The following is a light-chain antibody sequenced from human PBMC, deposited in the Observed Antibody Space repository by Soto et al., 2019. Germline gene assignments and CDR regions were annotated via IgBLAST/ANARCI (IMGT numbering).Light chain of an antibody. Sequence: EIVMTQSPATLSVSPGGRATLSCRASQSVSSNLACYEQKLGQAPRLLIYGASIRATCIPARFSGSGSGTELNITVSSLQSEDSAVYHCQQYSKWPLWTCGQGTKVEIK. CDR2: GAS. CDR3: QQYSKWPLWT. V-gene: IGKV3-15*01. J-gene: IGKJ1*01. CDR1: QSVSSN.